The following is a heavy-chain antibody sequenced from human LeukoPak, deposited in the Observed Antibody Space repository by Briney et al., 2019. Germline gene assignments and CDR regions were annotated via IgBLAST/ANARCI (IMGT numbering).Heavy chain of an antibody. V-gene: IGHV3-21*01. CDR3: ATETIGRHYDY. D-gene: IGHD1-14*01. Sequence: GGSLRLSCAASGFTFSSRGFNWVRQAPGKGLEWVSSIGPTGTDRYYADSVRGRFTISRDNAKNSMYLQMDSLRDEDTAVYYCATETIGRHYDYWGQGTLLTVSS. CDR1: GFTFSSRG. J-gene: IGHJ4*02. CDR2: IGPTGTDR.